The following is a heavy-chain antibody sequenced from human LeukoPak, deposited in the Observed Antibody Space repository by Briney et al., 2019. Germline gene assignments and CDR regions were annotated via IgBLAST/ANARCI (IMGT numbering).Heavy chain of an antibody. CDR2: ISDSGGNT. CDR3: AKDRGIAVAKYSFDY. V-gene: IGHV3-23*01. D-gene: IGHD6-19*01. J-gene: IGHJ4*01. CDR1: GFTFSSYG. Sequence: PGGSLRLSCAASGFTFSSYGMSWVRQAPGKGLEWVSTISDSGGNTYCADSVKGRFTISRDNSKNTLYLQMNSLRAEDTAVYYCAKDRGIAVAKYSFDYWGQGTLVTVSS.